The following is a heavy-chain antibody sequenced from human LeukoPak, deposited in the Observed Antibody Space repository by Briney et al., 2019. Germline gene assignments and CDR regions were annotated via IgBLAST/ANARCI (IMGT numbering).Heavy chain of an antibody. J-gene: IGHJ4*02. D-gene: IGHD3-16*01. CDR3: ARASPNLHNDYYVDY. CDR1: GYTFTSYY. CDR2: INPSGGST. Sequence: ASVNVSCKASGYTFTSYYMHWVRQAPGQGLEWMGIINPSGGSTSYAQKFQGRVTMTRDTSTSTVYMELSSLRSEDTAVYYCARASPNLHNDYYVDYWGQGTLVTVSS. V-gene: IGHV1-46*01.